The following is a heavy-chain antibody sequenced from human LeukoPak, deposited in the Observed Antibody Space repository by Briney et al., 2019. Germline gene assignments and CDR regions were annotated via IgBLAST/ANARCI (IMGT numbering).Heavy chain of an antibody. V-gene: IGHV4-61*02. D-gene: IGHD3-10*01. Sequence: SETLSLTCTVSGGSISSGSHYWSWIRQPAGKGLEWIGRIYTSGSTNYNPSLKSRVTISVDTSKNQFSLKLSSVTAADTAVYYCARDMAGGFDPWGQGTLVTVSS. CDR2: IYTSGST. CDR3: ARDMAGGFDP. CDR1: GGSISSGSHY. J-gene: IGHJ5*02.